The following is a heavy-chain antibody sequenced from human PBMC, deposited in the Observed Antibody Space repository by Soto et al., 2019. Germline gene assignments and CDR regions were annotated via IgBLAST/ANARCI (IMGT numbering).Heavy chain of an antibody. CDR2: IYYSGST. Sequence: SETLSLTCTVSGGSISSYYWSWIRQPPGKGLEWIGYIYYSGSTNYNPSLKSRVTISVDTSKNQFSLKLSSVTAADTAVYYCARHSYDYYYGMDVWGQGTTVTVSS. J-gene: IGHJ6*02. CDR3: ARHSYDYYYGMDV. V-gene: IGHV4-59*08. CDR1: GGSISSYY.